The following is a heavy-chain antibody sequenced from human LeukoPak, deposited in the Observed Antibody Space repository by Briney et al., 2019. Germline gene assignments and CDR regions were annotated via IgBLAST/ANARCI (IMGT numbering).Heavy chain of an antibody. D-gene: IGHD3-22*01. V-gene: IGHV3-53*01. CDR2: IYSGGST. Sequence: PGGSLRLSCAASGFTVSSNYMSWVRQAPGKGLEWVSVIYSGGSTYYADSVKGRFTISRDNSKNTLYLQMNSLRAEDTAVYYCAKSSSYYDSSGYLYYFDYWGQGTLVTVSS. CDR3: AKSSSYYDSSGYLYYFDY. J-gene: IGHJ4*02. CDR1: GFTVSSNY.